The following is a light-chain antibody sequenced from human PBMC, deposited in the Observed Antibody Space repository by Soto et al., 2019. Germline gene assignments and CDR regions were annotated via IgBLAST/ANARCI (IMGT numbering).Light chain of an antibody. CDR1: QSVSHNY. Sequence: ELVLTQSPGPLSLSAGDSSTLPCRASQSVSHNYLAWYQQKPGQAPRLLIYGASSRATGIPDRFSGSGSGTDCTLTIIRLEPEDFAVYYCQQYGSSPFTFGPGTKVDIK. CDR3: QQYGSSPFT. CDR2: GAS. V-gene: IGKV3-20*01. J-gene: IGKJ3*01.